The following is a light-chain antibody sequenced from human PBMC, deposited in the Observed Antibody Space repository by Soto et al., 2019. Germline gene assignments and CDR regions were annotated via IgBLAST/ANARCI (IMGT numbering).Light chain of an antibody. CDR1: QTIGQY. V-gene: IGKV1-39*01. J-gene: IGKJ4*01. CDR3: QESYSTPPA. Sequence: DIRMTQSPSSLSASVGDTVTMTCRAGQTIGQYVSWYRQKPGKAPDLLIYSASTLQSGVPSRFRGSGSETGFTLTISRLPTEDFGTYYCQESYSTPPAFGGGTKVDIK. CDR2: SAS.